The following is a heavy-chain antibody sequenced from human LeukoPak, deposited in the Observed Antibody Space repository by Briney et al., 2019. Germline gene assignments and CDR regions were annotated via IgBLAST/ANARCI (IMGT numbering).Heavy chain of an antibody. CDR1: GYSISSGYY. J-gene: IGHJ4*02. CDR3: ARDSNYFDY. CDR2: IYHSGST. Sequence: SETLSLTCTVSGYSISSGYYWGWIRQPPGKGLEWIGSIYHSGSTYYNPSLKSRVTISADTSKNQFSLKLSSVTAADTAVYYCARDSNYFDYWGQGTLVTVSS. V-gene: IGHV4-38-2*02.